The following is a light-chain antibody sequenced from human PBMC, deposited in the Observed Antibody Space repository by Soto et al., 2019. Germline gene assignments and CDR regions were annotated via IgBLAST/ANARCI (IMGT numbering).Light chain of an antibody. CDR2: DSS. J-gene: IGKJ5*01. V-gene: IGKV3-11*01. Sequence: DIVLTQSPATLSLSPGERATLSCRASQSVSSYLAWYQQKPGQAPRLLIYDSSNRATGIPPRFSGSGSGTDFARTISSLEPEDFAVYYCQQRSNWPFTFGQGTRLEIK. CDR1: QSVSSY. CDR3: QQRSNWPFT.